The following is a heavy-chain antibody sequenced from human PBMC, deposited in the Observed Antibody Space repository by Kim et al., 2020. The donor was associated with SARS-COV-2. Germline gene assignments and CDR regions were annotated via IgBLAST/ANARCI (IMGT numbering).Heavy chain of an antibody. CDR3: ARDRCTGDICTTASFDN. V-gene: IGHV4-31*03. J-gene: IGHJ3*02. D-gene: IGHD2-8*02. CDR2: FSYRGST. CDR1: GVSFGSCGYY. Sequence: SETLSLTCTVSGVSFGSCGYYWSWIRQHPGKGLEWIGYFSYRGSTYDYSSLKSRVTISADTTKNQFSLNLRSVTAADAAEYYCARDRCTGDICTTASFDNWGQGTMVTVP.